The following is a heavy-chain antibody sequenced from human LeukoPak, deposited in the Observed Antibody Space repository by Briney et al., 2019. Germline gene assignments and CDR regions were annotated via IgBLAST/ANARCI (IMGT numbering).Heavy chain of an antibody. CDR3: AAQGGYSSGWYYFDY. Sequence: GGSLRLSCAGSGFALKSYSLSWVRQAPGKGLEWVSSISSTSAYIYYADSVKGRFTISRDNAKNSLYLQMNSLRAEDTAVYYCAAQGGYSSGWYYFDYWGQGTLVTVSS. D-gene: IGHD6-19*01. CDR2: ISSTSAYI. J-gene: IGHJ4*02. V-gene: IGHV3-21*01. CDR1: GFALKSYS.